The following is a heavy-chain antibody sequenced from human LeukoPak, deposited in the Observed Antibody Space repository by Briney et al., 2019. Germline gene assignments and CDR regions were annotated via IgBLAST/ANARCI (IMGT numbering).Heavy chain of an antibody. D-gene: IGHD3-10*01. CDR2: IYYTGST. CDR1: GGSISSGGYY. J-gene: IGHJ6*02. CDR3: ARGGSGSYPSYRYYYYGMDV. Sequence: SETLSLTCTVSGGSISSGGYYWSWIRQHPGKGLEWIGYIYYTGSTYYNPSLKSRVTMSVDTSENQFSLKLSSVTAADTAVYYCARGGSGSYPSYRYYYYGMDVWGQGTTVTVSS. V-gene: IGHV4-31*03.